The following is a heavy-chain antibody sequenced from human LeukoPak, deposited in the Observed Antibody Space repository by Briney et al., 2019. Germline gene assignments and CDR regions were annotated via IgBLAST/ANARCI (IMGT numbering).Heavy chain of an antibody. CDR3: ARRSAAKDAFDI. J-gene: IGHJ3*02. D-gene: IGHD6-25*01. V-gene: IGHV3-74*01. Sequence: GGSLRLSCAASGFTFSSYWMHWVRQAPGKGLVWVSRINSDGGTTSYADSVKGRFTISRDNAKNTLYLQMNSLRAEDTAVYYCARRSAAKDAFDIWGQGTMVTVSS. CDR2: INSDGGTT. CDR1: GFTFSSYW.